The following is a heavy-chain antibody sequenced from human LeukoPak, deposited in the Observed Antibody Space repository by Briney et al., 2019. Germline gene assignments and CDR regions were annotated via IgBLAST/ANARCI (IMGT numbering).Heavy chain of an antibody. J-gene: IGHJ2*01. CDR2: ISSSSSTI. D-gene: IGHD3-3*01. CDR3: ARDVLRRITIFGVVPPYWYFDL. Sequence: GGSLRLSCAASGFTFSSYSMNWVRQAPGKGLEWVSYISSSSSTIYYADSVKGRFTISRDNAKNSLYLQMNSLRAEDTAVYYCARDVLRRITIFGVVPPYWYFDLWGRGTLVTVSS. V-gene: IGHV3-48*01. CDR1: GFTFSSYS.